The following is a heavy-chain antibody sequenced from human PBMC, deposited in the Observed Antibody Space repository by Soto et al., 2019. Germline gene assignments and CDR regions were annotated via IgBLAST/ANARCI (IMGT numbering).Heavy chain of an antibody. D-gene: IGHD1-26*01. CDR1: GFTFSDYY. CDR3: ARSRWGSYSVNNWFDP. J-gene: IGHJ5*02. CDR2: ISSSSSYT. V-gene: IGHV3-11*06. Sequence: GGSLRLSCAASGFTFSDYYMSWIRQAPGKGLEWVSYISSSSSYTNYADSVKGRFTISRDNAKNSLYLQMNSLRAEDTAVYYCARSRWGSYSVNNWFDPWGQGTLVTVSS.